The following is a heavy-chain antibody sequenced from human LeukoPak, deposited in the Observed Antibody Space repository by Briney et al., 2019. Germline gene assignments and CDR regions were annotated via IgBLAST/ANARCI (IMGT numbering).Heavy chain of an antibody. V-gene: IGHV4-34*01. CDR2: INHSGST. CDR1: GGSFNGFY. J-gene: IGHJ2*01. D-gene: IGHD3-3*01. Sequence: SETLSLTCAVYGGSFNGFYWSWIRQPPGKGLEWIGEINHSGSTNYNPSLKSRVTISVDTSKNQFSLKLSSVTAADTAMYYCARHQGVVDLWGRGSLVTVSS. CDR3: ARHQGVVDL.